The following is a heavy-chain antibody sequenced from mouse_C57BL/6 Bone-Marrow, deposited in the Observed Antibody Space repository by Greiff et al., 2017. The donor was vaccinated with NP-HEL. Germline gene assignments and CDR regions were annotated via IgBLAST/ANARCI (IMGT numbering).Heavy chain of an antibody. Sequence: EVQLQQSGTVLARPGASVKMSCKTSGYTFTSYWMHWVKQRPGQGLEWIGAIYPGNSDTSYNQKFKGKAKLTAVTSASTAYMELSSLTNEDSAVYYCTRPYYYGSSYPFDYWGQGTTLTVSS. J-gene: IGHJ2*01. V-gene: IGHV1-5*01. D-gene: IGHD1-1*01. CDR3: TRPYYYGSSYPFDY. CDR1: GYTFTSYW. CDR2: IYPGNSDT.